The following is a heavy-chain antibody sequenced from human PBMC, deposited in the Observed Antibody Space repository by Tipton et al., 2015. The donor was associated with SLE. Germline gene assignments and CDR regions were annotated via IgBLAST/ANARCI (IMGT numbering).Heavy chain of an antibody. V-gene: IGHV3-64D*06. J-gene: IGHJ3*02. CDR2: ISSNGGST. CDR1: GFTFSSYA. Sequence: SLRLSCSASGFTFSSYAMHWVRQAPGKGLEYVSAISSNGGSTYYADSVKGRFTISRDNSKNTLYLQMSSLRAEDTAVYYCVKEHGGNSDAFDIWGQGTMVTVSS. D-gene: IGHD4-23*01. CDR3: VKEHGGNSDAFDI.